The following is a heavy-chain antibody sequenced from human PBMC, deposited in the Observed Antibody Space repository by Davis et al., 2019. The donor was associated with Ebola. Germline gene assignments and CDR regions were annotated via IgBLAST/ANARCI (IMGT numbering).Heavy chain of an antibody. CDR2: INPHNGNT. CDR1: GYTFTNYD. V-gene: IGHV1-18*01. J-gene: IGHJ4*02. Sequence: AASVKVSCKASGYTFTNYDMNWVRQAPGQGLEWMGWINPHNGNTNYAQNVQGRVTMTTDTSTSTAYMEVGILRSDDTAVYYCARAQFPTTSDHWGQGTLVTVSS. D-gene: IGHD1-1*01. CDR3: ARAQFPTTSDH.